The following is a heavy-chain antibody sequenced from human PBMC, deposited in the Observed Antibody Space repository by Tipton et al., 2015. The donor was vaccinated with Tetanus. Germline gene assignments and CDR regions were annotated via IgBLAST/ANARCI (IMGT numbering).Heavy chain of an antibody. CDR2: VYYDGSP. CDR3: AKQADNWFDP. J-gene: IGHJ5*02. CDR1: DDSMSTGTSY. Sequence: LSCTVSDDSMSTGTSYWGWVRQPPGMALEWIGTVYYDGSPYYNSSLKSRLTISVDTSKRQFFLRLTSVTAADTAIYYCAKQADNWFDPWGQGTLVTVSS. V-gene: IGHV4-39*01.